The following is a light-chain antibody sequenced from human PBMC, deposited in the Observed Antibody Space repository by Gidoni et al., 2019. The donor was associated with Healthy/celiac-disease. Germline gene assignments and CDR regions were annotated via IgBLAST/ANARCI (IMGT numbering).Light chain of an antibody. CDR1: SSNIGSNT. V-gene: IGLV1-44*01. CDR3: AAWDDSLNGHV. J-gene: IGLJ1*01. Sequence: QSVLTQPPSASGTPGPRVTISCSGSSSNIGSNTVNWYHQLPGTAPKLLIYSNNQRPSGVPDRFSGSKSGTSASLAISGLQSEDEADYYCAAWDDSLNGHVFGTGTKVTVL. CDR2: SNN.